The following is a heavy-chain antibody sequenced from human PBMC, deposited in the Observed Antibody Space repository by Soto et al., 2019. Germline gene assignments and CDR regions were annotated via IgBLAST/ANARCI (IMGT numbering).Heavy chain of an antibody. CDR1: GYTLTELS. CDR3: ATSMTTNLRGVFYFDY. Sequence: ASVKVSCKVSGYTLTELSMHWGRQAPGKGVEWMGGFDPEDGETIYAQKFQGRVTMTEDTSTDTAYMEVRSLRSEDTAVYYCATSMTTNLRGVFYFDYWGQGTLVTVSS. J-gene: IGHJ4*02. D-gene: IGHD4-17*01. V-gene: IGHV1-24*01. CDR2: FDPEDGET.